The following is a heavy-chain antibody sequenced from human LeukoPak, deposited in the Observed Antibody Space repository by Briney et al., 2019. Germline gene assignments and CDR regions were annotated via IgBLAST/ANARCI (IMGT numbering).Heavy chain of an antibody. Sequence: AGGSLRLSCAVSGITFSSFAMNWVRQAPGKGLEWVSGISGTAGSTYYADSVRGRFTISRDNSKNTLYLLMSSLRADDTAVYYCAKETSMQPWNYYYFDYWGQGALVTVSS. CDR3: AKETSMQPWNYYYFDY. J-gene: IGHJ4*02. CDR1: GITFSSFA. V-gene: IGHV3-23*01. D-gene: IGHD3-10*01. CDR2: ISGTAGST.